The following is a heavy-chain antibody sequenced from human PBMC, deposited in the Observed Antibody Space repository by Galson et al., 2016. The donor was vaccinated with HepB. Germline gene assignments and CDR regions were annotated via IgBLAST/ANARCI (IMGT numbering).Heavy chain of an antibody. Sequence: SVKVSCKASGYTFSIFGISWVRQAPGQGLEWLGWISNNNENTNYAQTVQGRVTLTTDTSTSTAYMELRDLTSGDTAVYYCARAGAEVTSQFDSWGQGTQGSVSS. CDR1: GYTFSIFG. CDR3: ARAGAEVTSQFDS. J-gene: IGHJ4*02. V-gene: IGHV1-18*01. D-gene: IGHD3-9*01. CDR2: ISNNNENT.